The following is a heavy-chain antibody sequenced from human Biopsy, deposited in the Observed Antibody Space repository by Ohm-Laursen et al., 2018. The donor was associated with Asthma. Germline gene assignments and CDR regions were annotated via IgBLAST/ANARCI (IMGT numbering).Heavy chain of an antibody. D-gene: IGHD5-12*01. CDR2: LIPVLGTP. Sequence: SSVKASCNASGDSFSNYAISWVRQAPGQGLEWMGGLIPVLGTPDHAQMFEGRVTITADESTSTAYMELSSLSSEDTAVYYCARGYSGSDRIVYYYSGLEVWGQGTTVTVSS. CDR1: GDSFSNYA. CDR3: ARGYSGSDRIVYYYSGLEV. V-gene: IGHV1-69*01. J-gene: IGHJ6*02.